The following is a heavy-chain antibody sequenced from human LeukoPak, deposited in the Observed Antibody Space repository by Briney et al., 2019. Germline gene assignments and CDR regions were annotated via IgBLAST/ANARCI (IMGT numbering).Heavy chain of an antibody. CDR3: ARDRGGSSWYDY. Sequence: GGSLRLSCAASGFTFSSYSMNWVRQAPGKGLEWVSSISSRSSYIYCADSVKGRFTISRDNAKNSLYLQMNSLRAEDTAVYYCARDRGGSSWYDYWGQGTLVTVSS. J-gene: IGHJ4*02. D-gene: IGHD6-13*01. CDR2: ISSRSSYI. CDR1: GFTFSSYS. V-gene: IGHV3-21*01.